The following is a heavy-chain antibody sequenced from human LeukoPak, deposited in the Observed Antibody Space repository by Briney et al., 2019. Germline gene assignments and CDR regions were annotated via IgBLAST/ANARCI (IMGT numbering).Heavy chain of an antibody. CDR2: IKQDGSEK. J-gene: IGHJ4*02. V-gene: IGHV3-7*03. D-gene: IGHD5-24*01. CDR3: AKEDGYNWEPIDY. Sequence: GGSLRLSCAASGFTFSNLWMSWVRQAPGKGLKWVANIKQDGSEKYYVDSVKGRFTISRDNAQNSLYLQMNSLRAEDTAVYYCAKEDGYNWEPIDYWGQGTLVTVSS. CDR1: GFTFSNLW.